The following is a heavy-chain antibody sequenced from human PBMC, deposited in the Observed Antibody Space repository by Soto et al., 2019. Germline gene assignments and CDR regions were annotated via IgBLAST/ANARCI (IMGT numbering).Heavy chain of an antibody. J-gene: IGHJ6*03. CDR1: GYTFTSYD. Sequence: GASVKVSCKASGYTFTSYDINWVRQATGQGLEWMGRMIPNIGIASYAQKFQGRVTITADKSTSTAYMELSSLRSEDTAVYYCAGRVVVPAAMAYYYMDVWGKGTTVTV. V-gene: IGHV1-69*04. CDR2: MIPNIGIA. D-gene: IGHD2-2*01. CDR3: AGRVVVPAAMAYYYMDV.